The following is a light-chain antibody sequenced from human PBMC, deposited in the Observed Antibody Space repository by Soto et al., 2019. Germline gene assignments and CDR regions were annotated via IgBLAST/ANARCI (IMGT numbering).Light chain of an antibody. CDR1: SSDVGAYNY. CDR2: EVS. Sequence: QSALTQPASVSGSPGQSITISCTGTSSDVGAYNYVSWYQQHPGKVPKLMIYEVSNRPSGVSNLFSGSKSGNTASLTISGLQAEDEADYYCSSYTSVSSLVFGGGTKLTVL. V-gene: IGLV2-14*01. J-gene: IGLJ2*01. CDR3: SSYTSVSSLV.